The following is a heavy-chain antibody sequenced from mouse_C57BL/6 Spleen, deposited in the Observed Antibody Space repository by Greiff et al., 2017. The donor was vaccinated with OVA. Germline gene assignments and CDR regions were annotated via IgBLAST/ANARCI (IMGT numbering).Heavy chain of an antibody. CDR1: GYSFTSYY. Sequence: LVESGPELVKPGASVKISCKASGYSFTSYYIHWVKQRPGQGLEWIGWIYPGSGNTKYNEKFKGKATLTADTSSSTAYMQLSSLTSEDSAVYYCARDGGNPFAYWGQGTLVTVSA. J-gene: IGHJ3*01. CDR3: ARDGGNPFAY. V-gene: IGHV1-66*01. CDR2: IYPGSGNT. D-gene: IGHD2-1*01.